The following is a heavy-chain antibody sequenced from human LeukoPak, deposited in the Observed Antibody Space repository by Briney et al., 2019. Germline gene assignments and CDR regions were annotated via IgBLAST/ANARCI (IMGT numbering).Heavy chain of an antibody. J-gene: IGHJ4*02. V-gene: IGHV3-7*04. CDR2: IKEDGSQK. CDR1: GFSLSSYW. Sequence: PGGSLRLSCAASGFSLSSYWMTWVRQTPGKGLEWVANIKEDGSQKYYVDSVKGRFTISRDNAKNSLYLQTNSLRAEDTAVYYCARDEHQYYHASSGRFDYWGQGILVTVSS. D-gene: IGHD3-22*01. CDR3: ARDEHQYYHASSGRFDY.